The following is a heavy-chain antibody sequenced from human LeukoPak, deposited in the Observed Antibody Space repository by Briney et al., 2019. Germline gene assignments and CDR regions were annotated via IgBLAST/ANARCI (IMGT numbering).Heavy chain of an antibody. D-gene: IGHD6-6*01. V-gene: IGHV1-46*01. J-gene: IGHJ4*02. CDR3: ARTAARRFDY. CDR2: INPTGGST. Sequence: ASVKVSCKASGYTFPIYFMHWVRQAPGQGLEWMGVINPTGGSTTYAQKFQGRVTMTRDTSTSTVYMELSSLRSDDTAVYYCARTAARRFDYWGQGTLVTVSS. CDR1: GYTFPIYF.